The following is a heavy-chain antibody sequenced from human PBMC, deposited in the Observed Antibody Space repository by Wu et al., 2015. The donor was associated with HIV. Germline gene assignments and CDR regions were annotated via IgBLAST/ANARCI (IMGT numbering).Heavy chain of an antibody. CDR3: ARVSAAAGATDFDY. Sequence: QVQLVQSGAEVKKPGASVKVSCKASGYTFTGYYMHWVRQAPGQGLEWMGWINPNSGGTNYAQKFQGRVTMTRDTSISTAYMELSRLRSDDTAVYYCARVSAAAGATDFDYWARERWSPSPQ. D-gene: IGHD6-13*01. CDR1: GYTFTGYY. V-gene: IGHV1-2*02. CDR2: INPNSGGT. J-gene: IGHJ4*02.